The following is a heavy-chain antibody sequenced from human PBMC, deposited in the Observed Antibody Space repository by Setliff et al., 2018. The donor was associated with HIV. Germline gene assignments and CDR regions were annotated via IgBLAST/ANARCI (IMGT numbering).Heavy chain of an antibody. J-gene: IGHJ6*03. CDR1: GGSISSYY. CDR2: IYTSGST. CDR3: TRDLWGDDYYYNNMDV. Sequence: PSETLSLTCTVSGGSISSYYWSWIRQPAGKGLEWIGRIYTSGSTNYNPSLKSRVTMSVDTSKNQFSLKLSSVTAADTAVYYCTRDLWGDDYYYNNMDVWGKGTTVTVSS. V-gene: IGHV4-4*07. D-gene: IGHD2-21*02.